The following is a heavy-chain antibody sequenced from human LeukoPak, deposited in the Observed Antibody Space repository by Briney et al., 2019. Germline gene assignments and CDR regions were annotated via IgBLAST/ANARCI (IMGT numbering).Heavy chain of an antibody. CDR3: ARRNYGDSDDVFDI. D-gene: IGHD4-17*01. V-gene: IGHV3-7*01. CDR2: IKQDGSER. J-gene: IGHJ3*02. Sequence: GGSLRLSCAASGFTFSSYWMSWVRQAPGKGLEWVANIKQDGSERYYVDSVKGRFTIFKDNAKNSLYLQMNSLRAEDTAVYYCARRNYGDSDDVFDIWGQGTMVTVSS. CDR1: GFTFSSYW.